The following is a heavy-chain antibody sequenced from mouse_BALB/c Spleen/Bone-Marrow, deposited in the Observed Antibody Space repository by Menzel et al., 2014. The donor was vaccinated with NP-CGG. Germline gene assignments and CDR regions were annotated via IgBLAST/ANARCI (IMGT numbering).Heavy chain of an antibody. V-gene: IGHV2-9*02. J-gene: IGHJ4*01. CDR2: IWAGGST. CDR3: AREDMDY. CDR1: GFSLTSYG. Sequence: VQLVESGPGLVASSQSLSITCTVSGFSLTSYGVHWVRQPPGKGLEWLGVIWAGGSTNYNSALISRLSISKDNTKSQIFLKMITLQADNTAMYYCAREDMDYWGQGTSVTVSS.